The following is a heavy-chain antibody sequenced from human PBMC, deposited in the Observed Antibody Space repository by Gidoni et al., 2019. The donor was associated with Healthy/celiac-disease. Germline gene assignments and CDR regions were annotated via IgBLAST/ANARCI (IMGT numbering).Heavy chain of an antibody. Sequence: QVQLVQSGAEVKKPGSSVKVSCKASGGTFSSYAISWVRQAPGQGLGWMGGIIPIFCTANYAQKFQGRVTITADESTSTAYMELSSLRSEDTAVYYCARGQRLGGYYYDSSGYHGFDYWGQGTLVTVSS. CDR2: IIPIFCTA. CDR3: ARGQRLGGYYYDSSGYHGFDY. D-gene: IGHD3-22*01. CDR1: GGTFSSYA. J-gene: IGHJ4*02. V-gene: IGHV1-69*01.